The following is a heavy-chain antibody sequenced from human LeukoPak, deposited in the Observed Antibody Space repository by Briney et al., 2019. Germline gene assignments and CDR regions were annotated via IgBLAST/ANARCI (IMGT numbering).Heavy chain of an antibody. CDR3: ARHNYPSYYYYMDV. V-gene: IGHV3-7*03. CDR1: GFTFSRSW. CDR2: INEDGSEI. Sequence: GGSLRLSCAASGFTFSRSWMTWVRQAPGKGLEWVASINEDGSEIHYVDSVKGRFTISRDNAKNSLYLQMNSLRAEDMALYYCARHNYPSYYYYMDVWGKGTTVTVSS. D-gene: IGHD1-1*01. J-gene: IGHJ6*03.